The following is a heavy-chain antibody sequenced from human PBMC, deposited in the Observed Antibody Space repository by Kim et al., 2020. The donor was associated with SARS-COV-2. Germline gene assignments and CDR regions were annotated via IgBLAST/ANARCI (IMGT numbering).Heavy chain of an antibody. D-gene: IGHD3-9*01. V-gene: IGHV3-23*01. CDR3: AKGSDILTGYYPYYFDY. J-gene: IGHJ4*02. Sequence: VKGRFTISRDNSKNTLYLQMNSLRAEDTAVYYCAKGSDILTGYYPYYFDYWGQGTLVTVSS.